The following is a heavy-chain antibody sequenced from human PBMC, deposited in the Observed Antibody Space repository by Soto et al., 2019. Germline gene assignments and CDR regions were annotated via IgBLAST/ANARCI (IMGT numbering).Heavy chain of an antibody. Sequence: SETLSLTCTVSGGSISSSSYYWGWIRQPPGKGLEWIGSIYYSGSTYYNPSLKSRVTISVDTSKNQFSLKLSSVTAADTAVYYCARHGGYSSSWYVAPLLYWGQGTLVTVSS. CDR2: IYYSGST. V-gene: IGHV4-39*01. CDR1: GGSISSSSYY. D-gene: IGHD6-13*01. CDR3: ARHGGYSSSWYVAPLLY. J-gene: IGHJ4*02.